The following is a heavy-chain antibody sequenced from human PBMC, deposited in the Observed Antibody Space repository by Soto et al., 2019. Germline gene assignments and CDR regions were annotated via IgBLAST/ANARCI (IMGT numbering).Heavy chain of an antibody. J-gene: IGHJ3*01. Sequence: DVQLVESGGGLMQPGASLRLSCAASGLTVSGKKYVAWVRQAPGKGLEWVSALYDVDGSFYADSVKGRFTTSSDSSKTTVYLQLNGLRPDDTAVYYCATWHEREHAYDVWGQGTTVTVSS. CDR2: LYDVDGS. V-gene: IGHV3-53*01. CDR1: GLTVSGKKY. D-gene: IGHD1-1*01. CDR3: ATWHEREHAYDV.